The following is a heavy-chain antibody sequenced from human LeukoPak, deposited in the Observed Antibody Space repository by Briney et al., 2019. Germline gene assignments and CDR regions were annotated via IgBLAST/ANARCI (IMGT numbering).Heavy chain of an antibody. V-gene: IGHV3-9*03. Sequence: GGSLRLSCAASGFTFDDYAMHWVRQAPGKGLEWVSGISWNSGSIRYADSVKGRFTISRDNAKNSLHLQMNSLRAEDMALYYCAKALYGDYFSLDYWGQGTLVTVSS. CDR2: ISWNSGSI. CDR3: AKALYGDYFSLDY. J-gene: IGHJ4*02. CDR1: GFTFDDYA. D-gene: IGHD4-17*01.